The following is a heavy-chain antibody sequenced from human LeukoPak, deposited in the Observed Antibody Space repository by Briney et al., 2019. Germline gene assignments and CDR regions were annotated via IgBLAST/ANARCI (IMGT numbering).Heavy chain of an antibody. Sequence: PGGSLRLSCTAFGFTFDDYAIHWVRQAPGKGLEWISGINWNSGSIDYADSVKGRFTISRDNAKNSLYLQMNSLRAEDTAVYYCAKVEGFSSSSGYFDCWGQGSLVTVSS. V-gene: IGHV3-9*01. CDR1: GFTFDDYA. D-gene: IGHD6-6*01. J-gene: IGHJ4*02. CDR2: INWNSGSI. CDR3: AKVEGFSSSSGYFDC.